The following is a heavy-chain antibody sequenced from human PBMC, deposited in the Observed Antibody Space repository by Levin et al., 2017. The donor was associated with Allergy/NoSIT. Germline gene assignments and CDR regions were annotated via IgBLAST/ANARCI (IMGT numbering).Heavy chain of an antibody. J-gene: IGHJ4*02. CDR2: ISSSSSYI. CDR3: ASVSITMVRGAHHYFDY. V-gene: IGHV3-21*01. CDR1: GFTFSSYS. Sequence: GGSLRLSCAASGFTFSSYSMNWVRQAPGKGLEWVSSISSSSSYIYYADSVKGRFTISRDNAKNSLYLQMNSLRAEDTAVYYCASVSITMVRGAHHYFDYWGQGTLVTVSS. D-gene: IGHD3-10*01.